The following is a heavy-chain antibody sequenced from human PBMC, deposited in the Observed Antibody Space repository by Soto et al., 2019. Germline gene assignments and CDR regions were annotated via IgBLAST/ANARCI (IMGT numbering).Heavy chain of an antibody. CDR2: IYHSGST. Sequence: PSETLSLTCAVSGGSISSGGYSWSWIRQPPGKGLEWIGYIYHSGSTYYNPSLKSRVTISVDRSKNQFSLKLSSVTAADTAVYFCARGGGYQAGRGFDYRGQGTLGTVP. J-gene: IGHJ4*01. CDR1: GGSISSGGYS. V-gene: IGHV4-30-2*01. D-gene: IGHD3-16*02. CDR3: ARGGGYQAGRGFDY.